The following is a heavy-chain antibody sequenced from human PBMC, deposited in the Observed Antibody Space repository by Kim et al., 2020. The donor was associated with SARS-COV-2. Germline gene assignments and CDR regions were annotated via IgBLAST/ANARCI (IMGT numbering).Heavy chain of an antibody. CDR3: AKDPAAGTSY. V-gene: IGHV3-30*02. D-gene: IGHD6-13*01. CDR2: NK. Sequence: NKYYADSVKGRFTISRDNSKNTLYLQMNSLRAEDTAVYYCAKDPAAGTSYWGQGTLVTVSS. J-gene: IGHJ4*02.